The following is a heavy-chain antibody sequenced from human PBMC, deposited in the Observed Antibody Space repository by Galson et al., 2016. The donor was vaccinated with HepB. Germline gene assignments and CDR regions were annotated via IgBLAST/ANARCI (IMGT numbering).Heavy chain of an antibody. CDR2: TYFTSRWYT. V-gene: IGHV6-1*01. CDR1: GDSVSSSYAA. D-gene: IGHD2-8*01. CDR3: ARAARLYGVLRTHGLDA. J-gene: IGHJ6*02. Sequence: CAISGDSVSSSYAAWNWIRQSPSRGLEWLGRTYFTSRWYTDHAESVKGRIDISPDTSKNKFSLLVNSVTPEDTAVYYCARAARLYGVLRTHGLDAWGQGTTVTVAS.